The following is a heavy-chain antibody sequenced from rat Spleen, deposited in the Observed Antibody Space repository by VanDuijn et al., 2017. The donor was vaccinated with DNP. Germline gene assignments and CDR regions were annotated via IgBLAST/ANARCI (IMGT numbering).Heavy chain of an antibody. CDR1: GFTFNNYW. D-gene: IGHD1-7*01. Sequence: EVQLVESGGDLVQPGRSLKLSCVASGFTFNNYWMTWIRQVPGKGLEWVASITSSGGSTYYSGSVKGRFTIPRDNAKSSLYLQMISLKYDDTGTYYCARQGTTGMTKTMDAWGQGTSVTVSS. CDR2: ITSSGGST. V-gene: IGHV5-31*01. J-gene: IGHJ4*01. CDR3: ARQGTTGMTKTMDA.